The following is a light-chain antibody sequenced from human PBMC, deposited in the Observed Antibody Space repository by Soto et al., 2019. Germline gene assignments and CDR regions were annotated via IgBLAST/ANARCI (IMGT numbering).Light chain of an antibody. Sequence: EIVLTQSPGTLSLSPGERATLSCRASQSVGSSYLAWYQQKPGQAPRLLIYGESSRATGIPDRFSGSGFVTDFTFTISRLEPEDFAVYYCQQYGSSPRTFGQGTKVDIK. V-gene: IGKV3-20*01. CDR2: GES. CDR3: QQYGSSPRT. J-gene: IGKJ1*01. CDR1: QSVGSSY.